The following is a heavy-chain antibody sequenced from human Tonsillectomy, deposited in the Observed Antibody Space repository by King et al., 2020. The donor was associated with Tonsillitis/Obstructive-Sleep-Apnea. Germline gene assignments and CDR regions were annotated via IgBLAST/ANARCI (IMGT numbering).Heavy chain of an antibody. CDR2: INSDGSST. D-gene: IGHD5-18*01. CDR3: ARDMALGGAWVDSYGDVPGYGMDV. CDR1: GFTFSSYW. Sequence: VQLVESGGGLVQPGGSLRLSCAASGFTFSSYWMHWVRQAPGKGLVWVSRINSDGSSTSYADSVKGRFTISRDNAKNTLYLQMNSLRAEDTAVYYCARDMALGGAWVDSYGDVPGYGMDVWGQGPTVTVSS. J-gene: IGHJ6*02. V-gene: IGHV3-74*01.